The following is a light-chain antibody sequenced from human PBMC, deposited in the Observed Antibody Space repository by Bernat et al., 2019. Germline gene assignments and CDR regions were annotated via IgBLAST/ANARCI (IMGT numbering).Light chain of an antibody. V-gene: IGKV3-15*01. J-gene: IGKJ1*01. Sequence: IVMTRSPATLSLSPGERATLSCRASQRFLYNLAWYQQKPGRAPRLLIFDTSTRATGVPARFSGSRSGAEFTLTISSLQSEDFAVYYCHQYNNWPQTFGQGTKVEI. CDR3: HQYNNWPQT. CDR2: DTS. CDR1: QRFLYN.